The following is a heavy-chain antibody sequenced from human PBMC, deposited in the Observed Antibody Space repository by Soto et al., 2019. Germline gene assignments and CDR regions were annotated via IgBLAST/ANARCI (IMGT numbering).Heavy chain of an antibody. J-gene: IGHJ6*02. V-gene: IGHV4-61*02. CDR1: GGSISSGGYY. D-gene: IGHD6-13*01. Sequence: PSETLSLTCTVSGGSISSGGYYWNWIRQPAGKGLEWIGRIYTSGGTNYNPSLKSRLTMSVDTSKKKYSLKLSSVTAADTAVYYCARGVAAGAEYGMDVWGQGNTVTVS. CDR3: ARGVAAGAEYGMDV. CDR2: IYTSGGT.